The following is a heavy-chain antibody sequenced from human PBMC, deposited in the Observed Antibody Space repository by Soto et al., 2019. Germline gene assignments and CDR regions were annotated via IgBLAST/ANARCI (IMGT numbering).Heavy chain of an antibody. D-gene: IGHD4-17*01. J-gene: IGHJ3*02. Sequence: GGSLRLSCAASGFIFRNYAMSWVRQAPGRGLEWVSGISSSGGTTHVADSVKGRFTISRDNSQNTLYLQMNSLRVEDTAVYYCGKDPNGDYIGAFDIWGQGTLVSVSS. V-gene: IGHV3-23*01. CDR2: ISSSGGTT. CDR3: GKDPNGDYIGAFDI. CDR1: GFIFRNYA.